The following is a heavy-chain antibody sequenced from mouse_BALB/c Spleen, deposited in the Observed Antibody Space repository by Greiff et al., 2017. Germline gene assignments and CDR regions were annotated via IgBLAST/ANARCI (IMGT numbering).Heavy chain of an antibody. V-gene: IGHV3-2*02. Sequence: EVKLQESGPGLVKPSQSLSLTCTVTGYSITSDYAWYWIRQFPGNILEWLGFISYSGSTSYNPYLKSRVTITRDTSKNQFFLQLNSVTTEDTATYYCARDHYCENAMDYWGQGTSVTVSS. D-gene: IGHD1-2*01. CDR2: ISYSGST. J-gene: IGHJ4*01. CDR3: ARDHYCENAMDY. CDR1: GYSITSDYA.